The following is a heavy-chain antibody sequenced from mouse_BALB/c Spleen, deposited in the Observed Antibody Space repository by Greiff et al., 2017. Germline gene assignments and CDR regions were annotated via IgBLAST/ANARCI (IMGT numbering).Heavy chain of an antibody. CDR3: AEAYYRYDEAAWFAY. CDR2: INPYNDGT. V-gene: IGHV1-14*01. J-gene: IGHJ3*01. Sequence: VQLQQSGPELVKPGASVKMSCKASGYTFTSYVMHWVKQKPGQGLEWIGYINPYNDGTKYNEKFKGKATLTSDKSSSTAYMELSSLTSEDSAVYYCAEAYYRYDEAAWFAYWGQGTLVTVSA. D-gene: IGHD2-14*01. CDR1: GYTFTSYV.